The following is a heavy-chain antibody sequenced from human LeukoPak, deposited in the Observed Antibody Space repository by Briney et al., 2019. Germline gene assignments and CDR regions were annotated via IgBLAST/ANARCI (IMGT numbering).Heavy chain of an antibody. CDR2: ISAYNGNT. Sequence: ASVKVSCKASGYTFTSYGISWVRQAPGQGLEWMGWISAYNGNTNYAQKLQGRVTMTTDTSTSTAYMELRSLRSDDTAVYYCARDRPFTIFGVVTHGGYFDYWGQGTLVTVSP. CDR3: ARDRPFTIFGVVTHGGYFDY. V-gene: IGHV1-18*01. CDR1: GYTFTSYG. D-gene: IGHD3-3*01. J-gene: IGHJ4*02.